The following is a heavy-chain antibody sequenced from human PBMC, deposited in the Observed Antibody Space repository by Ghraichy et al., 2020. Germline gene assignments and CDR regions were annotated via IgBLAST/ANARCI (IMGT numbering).Heavy chain of an antibody. D-gene: IGHD5-12*01. CDR3: AKPPARYSGYDYAFDY. V-gene: IGHV3-23*01. CDR1: GFTFSSYG. CDR2: ISGSGGIT. Sequence: GGSLRLSCAASGFTFSSYGMSWVRQAPGKGLEWVSAISGSGGITYYADSVKGRFTISRDNSKNSLYLQMNSLRAEDTAVYYCAKPPARYSGYDYAFDYWGQGTLVTVSS. J-gene: IGHJ4*02.